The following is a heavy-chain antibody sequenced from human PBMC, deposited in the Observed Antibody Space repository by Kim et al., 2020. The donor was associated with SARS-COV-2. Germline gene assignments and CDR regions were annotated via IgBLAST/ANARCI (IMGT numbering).Heavy chain of an antibody. CDR1: GFTFGSYA. J-gene: IGHJ3*02. D-gene: IGHD3-22*01. CDR3: AKRDTSDLMAAFDI. Sequence: GGSLRLSCAASGFTFGSYAMSWVRQAPGKGLEWVSGISDGGGSTYHADTVKGRFIISRDNSKNTLYLQMNSLRAEDTAVYYCAKRDTSDLMAAFDIWGQGTMVTVSS. CDR2: ISDGGGST. V-gene: IGHV3-23*01.